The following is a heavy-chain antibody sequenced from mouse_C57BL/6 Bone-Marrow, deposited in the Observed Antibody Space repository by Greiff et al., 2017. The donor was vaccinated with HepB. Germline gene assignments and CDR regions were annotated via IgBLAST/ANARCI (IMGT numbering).Heavy chain of an antibody. CDR3: ARVTTVVAGDY. CDR1: GFTFSDYY. V-gene: IGHV5-12*01. J-gene: IGHJ2*01. CDR2: ISNGGGST. D-gene: IGHD1-1*01. Sequence: EVKLMESGGGLVQPGGSLKLSCAASGFTFSDYYMYWVRQTPEKRLEWVAYISNGGGSTYYPDTVKGRFTISRDNAKNTLYLQMSHLKSEDTAMYYCARVTTVVAGDYWGQGTTLTVSS.